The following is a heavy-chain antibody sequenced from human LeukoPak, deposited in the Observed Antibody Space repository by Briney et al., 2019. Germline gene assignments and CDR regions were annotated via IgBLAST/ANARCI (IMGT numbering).Heavy chain of an antibody. D-gene: IGHD2-15*01. Sequence: ASVKVSCKASGYTFTGYDINWVRQVPGQGLEWMGWMNPNSGNTGYAQKFQGRVTMTRNTSKSTAYMELSSLRSEDTAVYYCARDYSMSRSDYWGQGTLVTVSS. V-gene: IGHV1-8*01. CDR1: GYTFTGYD. CDR2: MNPNSGNT. CDR3: ARDYSMSRSDY. J-gene: IGHJ4*02.